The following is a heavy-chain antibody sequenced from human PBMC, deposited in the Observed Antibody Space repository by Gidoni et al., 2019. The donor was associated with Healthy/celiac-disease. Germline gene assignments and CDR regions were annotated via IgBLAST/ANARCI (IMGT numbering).Heavy chain of an antibody. CDR1: GSTFSSHA. CDR2: ISYDGSNK. CDR3: ARDPPIAVAGPISYYYYYYGMDV. J-gene: IGHJ6*02. Sequence: QVQLVESGGGVVQPGRPLRLSCAASGSTFSSHAMLGVRQAPGKGLEWVAVISYDGSNKYYADSVKGRFTISRDNSKNTLYLQMNSLRAEDTAVYYCARDPPIAVAGPISYYYYYYGMDVWGQGTTVTVSS. D-gene: IGHD6-19*01. V-gene: IGHV3-30-3*01.